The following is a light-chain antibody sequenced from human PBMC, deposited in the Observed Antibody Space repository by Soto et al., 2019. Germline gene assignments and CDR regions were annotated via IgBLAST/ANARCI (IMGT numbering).Light chain of an antibody. V-gene: IGKV3D-20*02. CDR2: GAS. Sequence: EVVLTQSPGTLSLSPGERATLSCRASQSVSTNYLAWYKQKPGQAPRLLIYGASIRATGIPDRFSGSGSGTEFTLTISRLESEDFEVYYCQQRSNWPLTFGGGTKVDIK. J-gene: IGKJ4*01. CDR1: QSVSTNY. CDR3: QQRSNWPLT.